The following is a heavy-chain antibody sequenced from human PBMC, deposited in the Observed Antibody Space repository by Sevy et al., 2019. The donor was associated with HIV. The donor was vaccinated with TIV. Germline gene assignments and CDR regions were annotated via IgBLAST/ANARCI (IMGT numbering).Heavy chain of an antibody. CDR2: ISGSGGST. V-gene: IGHV3-23*01. J-gene: IGHJ4*02. D-gene: IGHD3-3*01. CDR1: GFTFSSYA. Sequence: GGSLRLSCAASGFTFSSYAMSWVRQAPGKGLEWVSAISGSGGSTYYADSVKGRFTISRDNSKNTLYLQMNSLRAEGTAVYYCAKTRPDFWSGYYAPFDYWGQGTLVTVSS. CDR3: AKTRPDFWSGYYAPFDY.